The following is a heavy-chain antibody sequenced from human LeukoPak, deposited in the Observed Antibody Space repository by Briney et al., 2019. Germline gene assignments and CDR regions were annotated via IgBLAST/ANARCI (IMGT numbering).Heavy chain of an antibody. V-gene: IGHV4-39*07. CDR1: GGSISNSFFY. CDR2: IYYSGST. J-gene: IGHJ4*02. CDR3: ARESQFVYYDILTGYYTAPTYFDY. D-gene: IGHD3-9*01. Sequence: PSETLSLTCTVSGGSISNSFFYRGWIRQPPGKGLEWIGSIYYSGSTYYNPSLKSRVTISVDTSKNQFSLKLSSVTAADTAVYYCARESQFVYYDILTGYYTAPTYFDYWGQGTLVTVSS.